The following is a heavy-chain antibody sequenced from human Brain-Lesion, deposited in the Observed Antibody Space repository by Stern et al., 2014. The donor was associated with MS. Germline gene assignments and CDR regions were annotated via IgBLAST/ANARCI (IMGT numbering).Heavy chain of an antibody. CDR2: FDPEDCET. Sequence: VQLVESGAEVKKPGASVKVSCKVSGYTLTELSMHWVRQAPRKGLEWMGGFDPEDCETIDAHKFQGRVTMTEDTSTDTAYMELSSLRSEDTAVYYCATLSPGAGGNYYRHFDYWGQGTLVTVSS. CDR1: GYTLTELS. CDR3: ATLSPGAGGNYYRHFDY. D-gene: IGHD1-26*01. J-gene: IGHJ4*02. V-gene: IGHV1-24*01.